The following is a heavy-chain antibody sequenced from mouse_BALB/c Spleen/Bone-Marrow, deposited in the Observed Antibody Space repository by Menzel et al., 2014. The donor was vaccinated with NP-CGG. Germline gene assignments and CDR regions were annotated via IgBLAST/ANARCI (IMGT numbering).Heavy chain of an antibody. CDR3: ARSGSSSGYFDY. Sequence: EVHLVESGGGLVQPGGSRKLSCAASGFTSSSFAMHWVRQAPEKGLEWVAYISSGSSTIYYADTVMGRFTISRDNPKNTLYLQRTSLRSEDTAMYYCARSGSSSGYFDYWGQGTTLTVSS. D-gene: IGHD1-1*01. CDR1: GFTSSSFA. V-gene: IGHV5-17*02. J-gene: IGHJ2*01. CDR2: ISSGSSTI.